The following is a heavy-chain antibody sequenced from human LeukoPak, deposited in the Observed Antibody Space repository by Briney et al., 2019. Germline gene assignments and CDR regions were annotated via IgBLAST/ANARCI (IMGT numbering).Heavy chain of an antibody. CDR3: ARDGGLGRGYYRPVAFSHFDY. V-gene: IGHV3-30*03. Sequence: PGGSLRLSCAASGFTFSTYGMHWVRQAPGKGLEWVAVISYDGTNKYYADSVKGRFTISRDISKNTLYLQMNSLRDEDTAVYYCARDGGLGRGYYRPVAFSHFDYWGQGTLVTVSS. J-gene: IGHJ4*02. CDR2: ISYDGTNK. D-gene: IGHD3-22*01. CDR1: GFTFSTYG.